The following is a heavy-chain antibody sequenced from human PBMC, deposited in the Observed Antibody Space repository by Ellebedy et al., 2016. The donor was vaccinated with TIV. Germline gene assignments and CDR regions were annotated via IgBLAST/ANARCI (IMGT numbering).Heavy chain of an antibody. CDR2: INTNTGNP. CDR3: ARSLREYKLLSDDFEY. Sequence: AASVKVSCKASGYTFTNYAMNWVRQAPGQGLQWMGWINTNTGNPTYAQGFPGRFVFSLDPSVTTSYLQITSLKAEDTAVYYCARSLREYKLLSDDFEYWGQGTLLTVSS. J-gene: IGHJ4*02. CDR1: GYTFTNYA. V-gene: IGHV7-4-1*02. D-gene: IGHD2-2*01.